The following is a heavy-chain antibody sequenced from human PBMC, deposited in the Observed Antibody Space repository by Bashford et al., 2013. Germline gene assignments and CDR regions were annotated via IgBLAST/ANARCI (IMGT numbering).Heavy chain of an antibody. V-gene: IGHV1-69*08. CDR2: ITPMLGTT. D-gene: IGHD6-19*01. CDR3: ARTHISGWPPYYYYGMDV. J-gene: IGHJ6*02. CDR1: GGPFSSET. Sequence: SVKVSCKASGGPFSSETIIWVRQAPGQGLEWMGGITPMLGTTNYAQKFQGGVTITADKATSTAYMELSSLRSEDTAVYYCARTHISGWPPYYYYGMDVWGRGTPVHRLL.